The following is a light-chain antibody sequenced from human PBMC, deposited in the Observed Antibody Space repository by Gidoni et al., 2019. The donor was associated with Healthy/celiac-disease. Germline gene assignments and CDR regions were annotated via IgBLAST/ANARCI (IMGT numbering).Light chain of an antibody. Sequence: EIVMTPSPATLSVSPGERATLSCRASQSVSSNLAWYQQKPGQAPRLLIYGASTRATGIPARFSGSGSGKEFTLTISSLQSEDFAVYYCQQYNNWPYTFGQGTKLEIK. CDR2: GAS. CDR1: QSVSSN. V-gene: IGKV3-15*01. J-gene: IGKJ2*01. CDR3: QQYNNWPYT.